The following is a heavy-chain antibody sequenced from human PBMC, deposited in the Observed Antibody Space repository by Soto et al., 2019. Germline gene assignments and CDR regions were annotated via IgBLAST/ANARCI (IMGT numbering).Heavy chain of an antibody. V-gene: IGHV4-34*01. D-gene: IGHD3-10*01. CDR1: GGSFSGYY. CDR2: INPGGST. Sequence: QVQLQQWGAGLLKPSETLSLTCAVHGGSFSGYYWSWIRQPPGRGLEWIGEINPGGSTNYNPSLKSGVALSVYPFKSQSARNLTSVPAADTAVYYWAREGIWFGELLPFDIWGQGTRVSVSS. CDR3: AREGIWFGELLPFDI. J-gene: IGHJ3*02.